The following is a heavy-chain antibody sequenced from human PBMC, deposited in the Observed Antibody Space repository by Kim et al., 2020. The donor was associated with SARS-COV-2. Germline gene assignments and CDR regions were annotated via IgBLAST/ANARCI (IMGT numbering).Heavy chain of an antibody. CDR3: ARDFLPKLTGRRGPGRH. CDR1: GFTFSDYW. V-gene: IGHV3-7*03. Sequence: GGSLRLSCAASGFTFSDYWMSWVRQAPGKGLEWVANIKQDGSEQYYVDSVKGRFTISRDNAKNSLYLQMNSLRAEDTAVYYCARDFLPKLTGRRGPGRHWGQGTLVTVSS. J-gene: IGHJ4*02. CDR2: IKQDGSEQ. D-gene: IGHD1-20*01.